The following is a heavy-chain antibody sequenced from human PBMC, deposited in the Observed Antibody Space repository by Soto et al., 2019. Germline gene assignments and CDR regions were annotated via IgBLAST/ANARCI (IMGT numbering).Heavy chain of an antibody. CDR3: ARVARLRYYNVFKGSWFDP. D-gene: IGHD3-10*01. V-gene: IGHV4-30-4*01. Sequence: SETLSLTCTVSGGTISSGDYYWSWIRRPPGKGLEWIGYIYYSGSTYYNPSLKSRVTISVDTSKNQFSLKLSSVTAADTAVYYCARVARLRYYNVFKGSWFDPWGQGTLVTVSS. CDR1: GGTISSGDYY. J-gene: IGHJ5*02. CDR2: IYYSGST.